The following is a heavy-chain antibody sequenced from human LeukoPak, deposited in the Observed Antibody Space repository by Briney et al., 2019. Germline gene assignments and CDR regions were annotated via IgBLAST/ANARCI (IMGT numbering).Heavy chain of an antibody. J-gene: IGHJ3*02. V-gene: IGHV4-31*11. CDR1: GGSISSDDYY. CDR3: AGLTSSRRAFDI. CDR2: IYYSGST. Sequence: SETLSLTCAVSGGSISSDDYYWGWIRQHPGKGLEWIGYIYYSGSTYYNPSLKSRVTISVDTSKNQFSLKLSSVTAADTAVYYCAGLTSSRRAFDIWGQGTMVTVSS. D-gene: IGHD4/OR15-4a*01.